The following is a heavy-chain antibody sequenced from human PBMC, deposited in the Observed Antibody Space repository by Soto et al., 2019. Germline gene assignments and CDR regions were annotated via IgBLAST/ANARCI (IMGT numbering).Heavy chain of an antibody. CDR3: ARGYYYDSSGLDY. CDR2: IYYSGST. J-gene: IGHJ4*02. CDR1: GGSISSYY. Sequence: QVQLQESGPGLVKPSETLSLTCTVSGGSISSYYWSWIRQPPGKGLEWIGYIYYSGSTNYNPSLKSRVTISVDTSKNQFSLKLYSVTAADTAVYYCARGYYYDSSGLDYWGQGTLVTVSS. D-gene: IGHD3-22*01. V-gene: IGHV4-59*08.